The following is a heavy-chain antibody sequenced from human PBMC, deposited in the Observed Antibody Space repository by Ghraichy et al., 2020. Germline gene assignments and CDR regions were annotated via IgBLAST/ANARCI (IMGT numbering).Heavy chain of an antibody. J-gene: IGHJ3*02. CDR1: GGTFSSYA. Sequence: SVKVSCKASGGTFSSYAISWVRQAPGQGLEWMGGIIPIFGTANYAQKLQGRVTMTADESTSTAYMELSSLRSEDTAVYYCARDRYSGRYSGSYYFDAFDIWGQGTMVTVSS. CDR3: ARDRYSGRYSGSYYFDAFDI. V-gene: IGHV1-69*13. CDR2: IIPIFGTA. D-gene: IGHD1-26*01.